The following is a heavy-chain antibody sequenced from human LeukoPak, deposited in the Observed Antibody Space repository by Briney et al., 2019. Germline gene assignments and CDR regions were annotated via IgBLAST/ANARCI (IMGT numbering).Heavy chain of an antibody. D-gene: IGHD2-2*01. CDR3: ASNPSSTTY. V-gene: IGHV3-21*01. CDR1: GFTFSSYS. J-gene: IGHJ4*02. CDR2: IGSSISYM. Sequence: GGSLRLSCAASGFTFSSYSMNWVRQAPGKGLEWVSSIGSSISYMYYADSVKGRFTISRDNAKNSLYLQVNSLRAEDTAVYYCASNPSSTTYWGQGTLVTVSS.